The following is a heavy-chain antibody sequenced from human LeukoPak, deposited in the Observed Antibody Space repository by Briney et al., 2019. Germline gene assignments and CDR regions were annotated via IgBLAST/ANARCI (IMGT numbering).Heavy chain of an antibody. CDR1: GGSFRSRSYY. Sequence: PSETLSLTLSVPGGSFRSRSYYWGWIRQPPGKGLEWIGSISYSGSTFYNPSLKSRVTISVDTSKNHFSLKLSSVTAADTALYYCARDSSTVTTRHFDYWGQGTLVTVSS. CDR2: ISYSGST. J-gene: IGHJ4*02. V-gene: IGHV4-39*02. D-gene: IGHD4-17*01. CDR3: ARDSSTVTTRHFDY.